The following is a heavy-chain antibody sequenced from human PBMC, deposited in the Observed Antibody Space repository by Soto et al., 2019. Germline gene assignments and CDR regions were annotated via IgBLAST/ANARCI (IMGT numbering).Heavy chain of an antibody. CDR1: GLSLSTSGVG. CDR2: IYWDADK. V-gene: IGHV2-5*02. J-gene: IGHJ4*02. Sequence: QITLKESGPTLVKPTQTLTLTCTFSGLSLSTSGVGMGWIRQPPGKALEWLALIYWDADKRYSPSLKSRVTITKDTPKNQLVLTITNIDPVDTATYYCAHSTGANMWSFDYWGQGTLVTVSS. CDR3: AHSTGANMWSFDY. D-gene: IGHD2-8*02.